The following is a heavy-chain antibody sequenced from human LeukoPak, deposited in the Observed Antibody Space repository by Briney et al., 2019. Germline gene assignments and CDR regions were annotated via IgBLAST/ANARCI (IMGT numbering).Heavy chain of an antibody. CDR3: ARVSSGHRMWYFDL. Sequence: PGGSLRLSCAASGFTFSSLAMTWVRQAPGKGLEWVSGISDGGGGTSYADSVKGRFTISRDNSQSTLYLQMNSLRAEDTAVYYCARVSSGHRMWYFDLWGRGTLVTVSS. D-gene: IGHD6-19*01. J-gene: IGHJ2*01. CDR2: ISDGGGGT. CDR1: GFTFSSLA. V-gene: IGHV3-23*01.